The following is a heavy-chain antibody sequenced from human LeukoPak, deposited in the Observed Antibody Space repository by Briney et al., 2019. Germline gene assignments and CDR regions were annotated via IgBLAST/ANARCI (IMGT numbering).Heavy chain of an antibody. CDR2: ITGDGGTT. V-gene: IGHV3-64*02. D-gene: IGHD4-23*01. CDR3: ARVFHDGGGNYYDN. J-gene: IGHJ4*02. CDR1: GFSFSTYA. Sequence: GGSLRLSCAASGFSFSTYAFHWVRQAPRMGLAYVSAITGDGGTTFHADSVKGRFTISRDNSKDTLYLQMGSLRAEDMAVYYCARVFHDGGGNYYDNWGQGTLVIVSS.